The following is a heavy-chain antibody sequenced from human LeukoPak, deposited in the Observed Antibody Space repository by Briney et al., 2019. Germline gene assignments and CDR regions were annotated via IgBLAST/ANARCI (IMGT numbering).Heavy chain of an antibody. CDR1: GFTFSSYA. CDR2: ISYDGGNK. Sequence: GGSLRLSCAASGFTFSSYAMHWVRQAPGKGLEWVAVISYDGGNKYYADSVKGRFTISRDNSKNTLYLQMNSLRAEDTAVYYRASAYYGDYSSFDYWGQGTLVTVSS. J-gene: IGHJ4*02. V-gene: IGHV3-30-3*01. CDR3: ASAYYGDYSSFDY. D-gene: IGHD4-17*01.